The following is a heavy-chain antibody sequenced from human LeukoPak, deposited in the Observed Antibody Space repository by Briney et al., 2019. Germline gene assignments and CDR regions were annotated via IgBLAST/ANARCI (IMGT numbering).Heavy chain of an antibody. CDR3: ASPRSRGAFDI. Sequence: GGSLRLSCAASGFTLSRYYMNWVRQAPGKGLEWVSSISSSSSYIYYADSVKGRFTISRDNAKNSLYLQMNSLRAEDTAVYYCASPRSRGAFDIWGQGTMVTVSS. V-gene: IGHV3-21*01. J-gene: IGHJ3*02. CDR1: GFTLSRYY. CDR2: ISSSSSYI.